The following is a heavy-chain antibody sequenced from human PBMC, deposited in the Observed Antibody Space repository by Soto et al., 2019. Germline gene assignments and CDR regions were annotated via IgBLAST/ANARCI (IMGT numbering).Heavy chain of an antibody. J-gene: IGHJ5*02. Sequence: SETLSLTCAVYGGSFSGYYWSWIRQPPGKGLEWIEEINHSGSTNYNPSLKSRVTISVDTSKNQFSLKLSSVTAADTAVYYCGRTGERSNWFDPWGQGTLVTVS. V-gene: IGHV4-34*01. D-gene: IGHD1-1*01. CDR1: GGSFSGYY. CDR2: INHSGST. CDR3: GRTGERSNWFDP.